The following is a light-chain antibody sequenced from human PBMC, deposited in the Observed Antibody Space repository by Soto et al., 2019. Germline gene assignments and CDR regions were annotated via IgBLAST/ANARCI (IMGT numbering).Light chain of an antibody. CDR3: SSYPSSFYV. V-gene: IGLV2-14*01. CDR2: DVG. Sequence: LTQPASVSGSPGQSITISCTGTSSDVGGYNFVSWYQQHPGKAPKLMIYDVGDRPSGVSNRFSGSKSGNTASLTISGLQAEDEADYYCSSYPSSFYVFGTGTKVTVL. CDR1: SSDVGGYNF. J-gene: IGLJ1*01.